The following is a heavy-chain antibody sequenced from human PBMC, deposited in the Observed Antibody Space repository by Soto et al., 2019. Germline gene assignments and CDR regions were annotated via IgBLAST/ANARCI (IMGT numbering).Heavy chain of an antibody. Sequence: QVQLQESGPGLVKPSETLSLTCTVSNDSISTYYWTWIRQPPGKGLEWIGFIYYSGSTNYNPSLPSRVTISVDTSKNQFSLKLNSATAADTAVYYFARPGRDWGALPFWCQGTRVTVSS. V-gene: IGHV4-59*08. CDR2: IYYSGST. J-gene: IGHJ4*02. CDR3: ARPGRDWGALPF. CDR1: NDSISTYY. D-gene: IGHD7-27*01.